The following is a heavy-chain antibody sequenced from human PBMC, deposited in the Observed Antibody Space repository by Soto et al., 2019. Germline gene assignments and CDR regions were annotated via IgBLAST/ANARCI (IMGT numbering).Heavy chain of an antibody. CDR3: ARMKRITIFGVVITSYYYYGMDV. D-gene: IGHD3-3*01. CDR1: GGSLDSGGYY. V-gene: IGHV4-31*03. CDR2: IYYSGST. Sequence: PSETLSLPRTVSGGSLDSGGYYWTWVRQHPGKGLEWIGYIYYSGSTYYYPSLKSRVTISVDTSKNQFPLKLSSVTAADTAVYYCARMKRITIFGVVITSYYYYGMDVWGQGTTVTGSS. J-gene: IGHJ6*02.